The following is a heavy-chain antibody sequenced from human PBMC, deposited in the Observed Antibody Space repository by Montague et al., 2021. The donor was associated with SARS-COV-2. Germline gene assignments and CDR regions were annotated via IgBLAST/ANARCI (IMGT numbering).Heavy chain of an antibody. CDR2: VYYNGNT. D-gene: IGHD3-10*01. CDR1: GGSICSSSYY. Sequence: SETLSLTCTVSGGSICSSSYYWGWIRQPTGKGLEWIGNVYYNGNTNYNPSLRSRVTISLDTSENQISLNLDSVTAADTAVYYCVRPGGAESHWFDRWGQGTLVTVSS. J-gene: IGHJ5*02. V-gene: IGHV4-39*01. CDR3: VRPGGAESHWFDR.